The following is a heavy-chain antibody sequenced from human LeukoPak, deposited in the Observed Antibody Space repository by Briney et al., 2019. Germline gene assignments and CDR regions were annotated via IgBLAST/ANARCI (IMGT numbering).Heavy chain of an antibody. J-gene: IGHJ4*02. CDR1: GFTFSNYA. Sequence: GGSLRLSCAASGFTFSNYAMSWVRQAPGKGLEWVSAIGDGGGATNCADSVKGRFTISRDNSKSTLYLQMNSLRAEDTAVYYCAKRSCGGGSCNFDYWGQGTLVTVSS. CDR3: AKRSCGGGSCNFDY. D-gene: IGHD2-15*01. CDR2: IGDGGGAT. V-gene: IGHV3-23*01.